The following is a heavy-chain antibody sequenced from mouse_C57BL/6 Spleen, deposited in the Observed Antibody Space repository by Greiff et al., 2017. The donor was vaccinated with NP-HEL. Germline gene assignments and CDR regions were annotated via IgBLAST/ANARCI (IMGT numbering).Heavy chain of an antibody. CDR2: INPNNGGT. D-gene: IGHD1-1*01. CDR1: GYTFTDYN. Sequence: VQLQQSGPELVKPGASVKIPCKASGYTFTDYNMDWVKQSHGKSLEWIGDINPNNGGTIYNQKFKGKATLTVDKSSSTAYMELRSLTSEDTAVYYCARGTDITTVVATRYFDVWGTRTTVTVSS. J-gene: IGHJ1*03. V-gene: IGHV1-18*01. CDR3: ARGTDITTVVATRYFDV.